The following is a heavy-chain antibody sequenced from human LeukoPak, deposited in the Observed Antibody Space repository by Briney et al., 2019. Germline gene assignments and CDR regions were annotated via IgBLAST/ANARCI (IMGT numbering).Heavy chain of an antibody. CDR3: ARAGPSSGWYNFDY. V-gene: IGHV4-61*01. CDR1: GGSVSSGSYY. CDR2: IYYSGST. J-gene: IGHJ4*02. D-gene: IGHD6-19*01. Sequence: SETLSLTCTVSGGSVSSGSYYWSWIRQPPGKGLEWIGYIYYSGSTNYNPSLKSRVTISVDTSKNQFSLKLSSVTAADTAVYYCARAGPSSGWYNFDYWGQGTLVTVSS.